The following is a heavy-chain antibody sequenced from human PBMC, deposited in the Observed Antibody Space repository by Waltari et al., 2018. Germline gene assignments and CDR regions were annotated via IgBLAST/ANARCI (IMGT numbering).Heavy chain of an antibody. CDR1: GFSFSTYA. J-gene: IGHJ6*02. V-gene: IGHV3-23*01. CDR2: SSGSGGLT. CDR3: AKGGFMTKVTTNGMDV. D-gene: IGHD4-4*01. Sequence: EVQLLESGGGLAQPGGSLRLSCEGSGFSFSTYAGSWVRQGPGKGVEGVSGSSGSGGLTDYEDSVKGRFAISRDNPKNTLYLQMNSLRAEDTAVYYCAKGGFMTKVTTNGMDVWGQGTTVTVSS.